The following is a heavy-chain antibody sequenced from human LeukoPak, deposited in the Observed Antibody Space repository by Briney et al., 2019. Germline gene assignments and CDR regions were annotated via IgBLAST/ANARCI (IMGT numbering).Heavy chain of an antibody. CDR1: GXTFSSYW. Sequence: PGGSPRLSCAASGXTFSSYWMSWVRQAPGKGLEWVANIKQDGSEKYYVDSVKGRFTISRDNAKNSLYLQMNSLRAEDTAVYYCARLGDSSGYYDYWGQGTLVTVSS. V-gene: IGHV3-7*04. CDR2: IKQDGSEK. J-gene: IGHJ4*02. CDR3: ARLGDSSGYYDY. D-gene: IGHD3-22*01.